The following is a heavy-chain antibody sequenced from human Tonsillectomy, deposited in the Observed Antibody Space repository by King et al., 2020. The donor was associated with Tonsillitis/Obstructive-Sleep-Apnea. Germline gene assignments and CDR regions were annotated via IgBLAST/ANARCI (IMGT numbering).Heavy chain of an antibody. CDR1: GFTFSSYA. CDR3: ARGGDY. Sequence: VQLVESGGGVAQPGRSLRLSCAASGFTFSSYAMHWVRQAPGEGLEWVAVISYDGSNKYYADSVKGRFTISRDNSKNTQYLQMNSLRAEDTAVYYCARGGDYWGQGTLVTVSS. J-gene: IGHJ4*02. D-gene: IGHD3-10*01. V-gene: IGHV3-30*04. CDR2: ISYDGSNK.